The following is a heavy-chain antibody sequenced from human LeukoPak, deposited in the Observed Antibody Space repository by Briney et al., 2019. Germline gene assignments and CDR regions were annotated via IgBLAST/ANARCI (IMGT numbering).Heavy chain of an antibody. CDR2: INPDGSAE. Sequence: PGGSLRLSCAASGFSISNYWMSWVRQGPGKGLEWVASINPDGSAERYVDSVKGRFTISRDNAKNSMYLQMNSPSAEDTALFYCARLFGGVTTFDYWGQGTLVTVSS. D-gene: IGHD4-17*01. V-gene: IGHV3-7*01. J-gene: IGHJ4*02. CDR1: GFSISNYW. CDR3: ARLFGGVTTFDY.